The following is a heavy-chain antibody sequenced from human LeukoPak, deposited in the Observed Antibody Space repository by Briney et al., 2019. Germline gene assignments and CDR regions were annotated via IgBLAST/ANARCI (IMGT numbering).Heavy chain of an antibody. CDR2: IYHSGST. D-gene: IGHD3-10*01. CDR1: GYSISSGYY. V-gene: IGHV4-38-2*02. Sequence: TSETLSLTCTVSGYSISSGYYWGWIRQPPGKGLEWIGNIYHSGSTYYNPSLKSRVTISADTSKNQFSLKLSSVTAADTAVYYCARRRWGYYGSGTYFDYWGQGTLVTVSS. J-gene: IGHJ4*02. CDR3: ARRRWGYYGSGTYFDY.